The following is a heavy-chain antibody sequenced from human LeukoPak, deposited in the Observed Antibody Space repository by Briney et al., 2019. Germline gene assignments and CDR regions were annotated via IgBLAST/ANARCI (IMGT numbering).Heavy chain of an antibody. CDR2: LSGSGIYI. Sequence: SGGSLRLSCAASGITFSSYAMTWVRQAPGKGLQWVSILSGSGIYIYYADSVKGRFTISRDNSKNTLYLQMNCLRAEDTAVYYCAKLPRDVVGGQTCFFGYWGQGTLVAVSS. V-gene: IGHV3-23*01. J-gene: IGHJ4*02. CDR3: AKLPRDVVGGQTCFFGY. D-gene: IGHD2-15*01. CDR1: GITFSSYA.